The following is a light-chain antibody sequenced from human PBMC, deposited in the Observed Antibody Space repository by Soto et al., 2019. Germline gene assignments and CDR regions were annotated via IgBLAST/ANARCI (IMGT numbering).Light chain of an antibody. CDR2: AAS. CDR3: QQANSFPIT. V-gene: IGKV1-12*01. Sequence: DIQMTQSPSSVSASVGDRVTITCRATQTISSWLAWYQQKPGKAPKLLISAASSLQSGVPSRFSGSGSGTDFTLTISSLQPEDFATYYCQQANSFPITFGQGTRLEIK. CDR1: QTISSW. J-gene: IGKJ5*01.